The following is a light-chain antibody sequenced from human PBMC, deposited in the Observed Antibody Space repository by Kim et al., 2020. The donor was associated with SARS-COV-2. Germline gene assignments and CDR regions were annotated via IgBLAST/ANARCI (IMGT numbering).Light chain of an antibody. CDR3: QAWENGTVV. Sequence: SEPPGQTARISCSGDILGYKYAFCYQQKTDQSPVLIFYQNSKRPSGIPVRFSGSNAGNTATLTSSGTQTMDGADYYCQAWENGTVVFSGGARLTVL. J-gene: IGLJ2*01. V-gene: IGLV3-1*01. CDR1: ILGYKY. CDR2: QNS.